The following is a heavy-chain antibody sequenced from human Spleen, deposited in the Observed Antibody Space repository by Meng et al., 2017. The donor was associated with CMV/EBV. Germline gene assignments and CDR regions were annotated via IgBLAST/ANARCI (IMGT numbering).Heavy chain of an antibody. Sequence: VHLQESGPGLVKPSETLSLTCTVSGGSIRSYYWSWIRQPAGKGLEWIGRIYNSGSTNYNPSLKRRVTMSVDTSNNQFSLKVSSVTAADTAVYYCARGGTTGYSSGCDYWGQGTLVTVSS. CDR1: GGSIRSYY. CDR2: IYNSGST. D-gene: IGHD6-19*01. J-gene: IGHJ4*02. V-gene: IGHV4-4*07. CDR3: ARGGTTGYSSGCDY.